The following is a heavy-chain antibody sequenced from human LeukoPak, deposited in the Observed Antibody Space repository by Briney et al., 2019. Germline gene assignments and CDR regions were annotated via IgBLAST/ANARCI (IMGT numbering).Heavy chain of an antibody. D-gene: IGHD6-13*01. J-gene: IGHJ5*02. Sequence: ASVKVSCKASGYTFTGYYMHWVRQAPGQGPEWMGWINPNSGGTNYAQKFQGRVTMTRDTSISTAYMELSRLRSDDTAVYYCARESIAAAYWFDPWGQGTLVTVSS. CDR1: GYTFTGYY. V-gene: IGHV1-2*02. CDR2: INPNSGGT. CDR3: ARESIAAAYWFDP.